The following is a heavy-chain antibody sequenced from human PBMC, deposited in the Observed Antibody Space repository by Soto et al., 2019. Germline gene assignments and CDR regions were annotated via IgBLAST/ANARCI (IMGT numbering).Heavy chain of an antibody. CDR2: INHSGST. CDR3: AISTTGTTHAYYYYYYMDV. D-gene: IGHD1-1*01. Sequence: SETLSLTCAVYGGSFSGYYWSWIRQPPGKGLEWIGEINHSGSTNYNPSLKSRVTISVDTSKNQFSLKLSSVTAADTAVYYCAISTTGTTHAYYYYYYMDVWGKGTTVTVSS. V-gene: IGHV4-34*01. CDR1: GGSFSGYY. J-gene: IGHJ6*03.